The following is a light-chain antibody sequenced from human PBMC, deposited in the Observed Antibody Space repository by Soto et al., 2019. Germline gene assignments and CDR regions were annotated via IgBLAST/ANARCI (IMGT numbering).Light chain of an antibody. CDR2: DAS. Sequence: EIVLTQSPVTLSLSPGERATLSCRASQSVSSYLAWYQQKPGQAPRLLIYDASNRATGVPARFGGSGSGTEFTLTISGLQSEDFAVYYCQQYGDWPPDTFGQGTKVEI. J-gene: IGKJ2*01. CDR3: QQYGDWPPDT. CDR1: QSVSSY. V-gene: IGKV3-11*01.